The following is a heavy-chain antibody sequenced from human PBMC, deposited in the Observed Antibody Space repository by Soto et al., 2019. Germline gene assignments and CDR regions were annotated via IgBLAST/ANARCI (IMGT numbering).Heavy chain of an antibody. D-gene: IGHD6-13*01. CDR2: IYYSGST. CDR3: ARGRLVAAVNFDY. Sequence: SETLSLTCTVSGGSISTNSYYWGWIRQPPGKGLEWIGSIYYSGSTFYNPSLKSRVTISVDTSKNQFSLKVNSVTAADTAVYYCARGRLVAAVNFDYWGLGTLVTVSS. J-gene: IGHJ4*02. CDR1: GGSISTNSYY. V-gene: IGHV4-39*07.